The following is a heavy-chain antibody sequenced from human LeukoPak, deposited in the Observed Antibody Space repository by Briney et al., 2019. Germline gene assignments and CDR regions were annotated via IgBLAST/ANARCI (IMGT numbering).Heavy chain of an antibody. Sequence: GGSLRLSCAASGFTFSSYEMNWVRQAPGKGLEWVSYISSSGSTIYYADSVKGRFTISRDNAKNSLYLQMNSLRAEDTAVYYCARGTITSYYDILTGYYDYYYYYMDVWGKGTTVTISS. D-gene: IGHD3-9*01. CDR2: ISSSGSTI. CDR1: GFTFSSYE. V-gene: IGHV3-48*03. CDR3: ARGTITSYYDILTGYYDYYYYYMDV. J-gene: IGHJ6*03.